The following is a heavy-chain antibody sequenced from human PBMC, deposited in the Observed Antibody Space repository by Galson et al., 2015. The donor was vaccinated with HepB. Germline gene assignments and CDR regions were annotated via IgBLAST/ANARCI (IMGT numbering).Heavy chain of an antibody. J-gene: IGHJ6*02. Sequence: SLRLSCAASGFTFSSYAMHWVRQAPGKGLEWVAVISYDGSNKYYADSVKGRFTISRDNSKNTLYLQMNSLRAEDTAVYYCARDFGGGSSWWARPSYYYYGMDVWGQGTTVTVSS. CDR3: ARDFGGGSSWWARPSYYYYGMDV. CDR1: GFTFSSYA. CDR2: ISYDGSNK. V-gene: IGHV3-30*04. D-gene: IGHD6-13*01.